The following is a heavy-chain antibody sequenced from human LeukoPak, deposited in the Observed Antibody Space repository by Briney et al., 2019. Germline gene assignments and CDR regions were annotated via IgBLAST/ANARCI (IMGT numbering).Heavy chain of an antibody. CDR3: ARGGANYYDSSGYYYPLGY. CDR2: INPSGGST. CDR1: GYTFTGYY. D-gene: IGHD3-22*01. V-gene: IGHV1-2*02. J-gene: IGHJ4*02. Sequence: ASVKVSCKASGYTFTGYYMHWVRQAPGQGLEWMGIINPSGGSTSYAQKFQGRVTMTRDTSISTAYMELSRLRSDDTAVYYCARGGANYYDSSGYYYPLGYWGQGTLVTVSS.